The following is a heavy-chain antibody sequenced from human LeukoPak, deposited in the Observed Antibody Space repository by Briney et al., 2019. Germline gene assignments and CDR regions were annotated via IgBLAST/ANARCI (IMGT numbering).Heavy chain of an antibody. CDR3: ARDDSYGYVGWFDP. V-gene: IGHV1-2*02. CDR1: GYTFTGYY. CDR2: INPNSGGT. J-gene: IGHJ5*02. Sequence: ASVKVSCKASGYTFTGYYMHWVRQAPGQGLEWMGWINPNSGGTNYAQKFQGRVTMTRDTSISTAYMELSRLRSDDTAVYYCARDDSYGYVGWFDPWGQGTLVTVSS. D-gene: IGHD5-18*01.